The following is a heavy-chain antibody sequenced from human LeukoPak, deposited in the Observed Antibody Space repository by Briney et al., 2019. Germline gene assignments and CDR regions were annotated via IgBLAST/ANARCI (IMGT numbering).Heavy chain of an antibody. J-gene: IGHJ4*02. D-gene: IGHD4-17*01. V-gene: IGHV4-34*01. Sequence: SETLSLTCAVYGGSFSAYYWSWIRQPPGKGLEWIGEISPSGSTNNYNPSLKRRVTISVDTSKNQFSLKLSSVTAADTAVYYCASGSHDYGDSYWGQGTLVTVSS. CDR2: ISPSGST. CDR3: ASGSHDYGDSY. CDR1: GGSFSAYY.